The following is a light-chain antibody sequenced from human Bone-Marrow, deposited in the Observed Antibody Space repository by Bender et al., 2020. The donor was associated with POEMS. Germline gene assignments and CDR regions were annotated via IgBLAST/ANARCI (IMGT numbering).Light chain of an antibody. CDR3: YSTDISVVHNGV. CDR2: EDS. Sequence: SYDLTQPPSVSVSPGQTARITCSGDALPKKYAYWYQQKSGQAPVVVIYEDSKRRSGIPERFSGSSSGTMAALTISGAQVEDEADYYCYSTDISVVHNGVFGGGTKLTVL. CDR1: ALPKKY. V-gene: IGLV3-10*01. J-gene: IGLJ3*02.